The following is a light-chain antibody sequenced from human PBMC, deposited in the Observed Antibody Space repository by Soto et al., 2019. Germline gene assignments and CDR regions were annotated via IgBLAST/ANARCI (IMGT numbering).Light chain of an antibody. V-gene: IGKV3-20*01. CDR3: QQYGSSPPYT. J-gene: IGKJ2*01. Sequence: EIVLTQSPGTLSLSPGERAILSCRASQTVISSQFAWYQQKSGQAPRLLIYGALNRATGIPDRFSASGSGTDFTLTISRLEPEDFAMYYCQQYGSSPPYTFGQGTKLEIK. CDR1: QTVISSQ. CDR2: GAL.